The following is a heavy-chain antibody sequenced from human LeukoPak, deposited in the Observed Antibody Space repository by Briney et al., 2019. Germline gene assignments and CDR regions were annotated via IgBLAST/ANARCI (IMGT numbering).Heavy chain of an antibody. CDR2: IYYSGST. CDR1: GGSISSYY. V-gene: IGHV4-59*08. CDR3: AIHASLMRFGGNAFDI. D-gene: IGHD3-10*01. J-gene: IGHJ3*02. Sequence: SETLSLTCTVSGGSISSYYWSWIRQPPGKGLEWMGYIYYSGSTNYNPSLKSRVTISVDPSKHQFSLTLSSVTAEDTAVYYCAIHASLMRFGGNAFDIWGQGTMVTVSS.